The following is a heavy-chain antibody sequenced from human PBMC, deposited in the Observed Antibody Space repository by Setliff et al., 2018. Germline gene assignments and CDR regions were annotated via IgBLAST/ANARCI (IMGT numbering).Heavy chain of an antibody. V-gene: IGHV4-39*01. CDR1: GGSLRSDTYS. Sequence: PSETLSLTCTVSGGSLRSDTYSWGWIRQPPGKGLEWIGSISYSERTYNNPSLKSRVTLSVDTSKNQFSLRLNSVTASDTAVYYCARTGTYRYFDYWGQGALVTVSS. CDR3: ARTGTYRYFDY. J-gene: IGHJ4*02. D-gene: IGHD1-1*01. CDR2: ISYSERT.